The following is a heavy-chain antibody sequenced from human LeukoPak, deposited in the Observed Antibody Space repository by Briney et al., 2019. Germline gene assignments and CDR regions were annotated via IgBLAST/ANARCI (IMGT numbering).Heavy chain of an antibody. V-gene: IGHV1-2*02. J-gene: IGHJ5*02. CDR1: GYTFTGYY. CDR3: ARTSIVGATTVYWFDP. Sequence: GASVKVSCKASGYTFTGYYMHWVRQAPGQGLEWMGWINPNSGGTNYAQKLQGRVTMTTDTSTSTAYMELRSLRSDDTAVYYCARTSIVGATTVYWFDPWGQGTLVTVSS. D-gene: IGHD1-26*01. CDR2: INPNSGGT.